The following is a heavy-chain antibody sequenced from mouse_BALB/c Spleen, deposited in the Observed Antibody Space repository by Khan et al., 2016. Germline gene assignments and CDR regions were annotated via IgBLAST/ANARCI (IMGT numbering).Heavy chain of an antibody. CDR1: GFTFSSFG. Sequence: EVELVESGGGLVQPGGSRKLSCAASGFTFSSFGMHWVRQAPEKGLEWVAYISSGSNTIYYADTVKGRFTISRENSKNTLFLQMTSLRSEDTAMXHCARSYDSYAMDYWGQGISVTVSS. J-gene: IGHJ4*01. V-gene: IGHV5-17*02. CDR3: ARSYDSYAMDY. CDR2: ISSGSNTI. D-gene: IGHD2-12*01.